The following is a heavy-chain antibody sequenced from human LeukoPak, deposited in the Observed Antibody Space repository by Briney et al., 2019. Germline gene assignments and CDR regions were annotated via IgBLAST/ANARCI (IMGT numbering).Heavy chain of an antibody. J-gene: IGHJ4*02. CDR3: ARDRQWLVRNYFDY. CDR1: GYTFTSYG. V-gene: IGHV1-18*01. Sequence: GASVKVSCKASGYTFTSYGISWVRQAPGQGREWMGWISAYNGNTNYAQKLQGRVTMTTDTSTSTAYMELRSLRSDDTAAYYCARDRQWLVRNYFDYWGQGTLVTVSS. CDR2: ISAYNGNT. D-gene: IGHD6-19*01.